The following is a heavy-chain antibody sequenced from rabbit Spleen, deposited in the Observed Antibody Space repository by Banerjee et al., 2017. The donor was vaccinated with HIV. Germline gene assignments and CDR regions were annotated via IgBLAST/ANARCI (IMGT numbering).Heavy chain of an antibody. CDR3: ARSVNGINIWDL. CDR2: IDPVFGIT. J-gene: IGHJ4*01. V-gene: IGHV1S7*01. CDR1: GFTLSSYY. Sequence: QQLVESGGGLVKPGASLTLTCKASGFTLSSYYMNWVRQAPGKGLEWIGYIDPVFGITYYANWVNGRFSISRENAQNTVFLQMTSLTAADTATYFCARSVNGINIWDLWGPGTLVTVS. D-gene: IGHD3-1*01.